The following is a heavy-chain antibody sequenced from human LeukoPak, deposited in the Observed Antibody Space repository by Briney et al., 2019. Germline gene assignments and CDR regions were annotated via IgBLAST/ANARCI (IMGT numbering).Heavy chain of an antibody. CDR1: GFTFSSYG. Sequence: QTGGSLRLSCAASGFTFSSYGMHWVRQAPGKGLEWVAFIRYDGSNKYYADSVKGRFTISRDNSKNTLYLQMNSLRAEDTAVYYCAKDQGDYGAGPYFDYWGQGTLVTVSS. CDR2: IRYDGSNK. CDR3: AKDQGDYGAGPYFDY. D-gene: IGHD4-17*01. V-gene: IGHV3-30*02. J-gene: IGHJ4*02.